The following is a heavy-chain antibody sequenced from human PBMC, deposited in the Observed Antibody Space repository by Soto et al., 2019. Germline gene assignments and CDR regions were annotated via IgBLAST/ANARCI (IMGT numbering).Heavy chain of an antibody. CDR3: ARYRRAAVAGYTLDN. J-gene: IGHJ4*02. CDR2: IYTSGST. V-gene: IGHV4-4*07. D-gene: IGHD6-13*01. Sequence: KTSETLSLTCTVSGGSISSYYWSWIRQPAGKGLEWIGRIYTSGSTNYNPSLKSRVTMSVDTSKNQFSLKLSSVTAADTATYYCARYRRAAVAGYTLDNWGQGILVTVSS. CDR1: GGSISSYY.